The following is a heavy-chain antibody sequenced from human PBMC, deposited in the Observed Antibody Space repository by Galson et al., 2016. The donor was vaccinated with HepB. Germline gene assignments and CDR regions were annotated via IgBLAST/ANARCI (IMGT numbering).Heavy chain of an antibody. Sequence: SLRLSCAASGYTSSDHYMDWVRQATGKGLEWVGRTRNRRNSFITEYAASVGGRFTISRGDSKNSVYLQMNSLKTEDTAVYYCVRWVSGAADCWGQGALVTVSS. J-gene: IGHJ4*02. CDR3: VRWVSGAADC. CDR1: GYTSSDHY. CDR2: TRNRRNSFIT. V-gene: IGHV3-72*01. D-gene: IGHD5/OR15-5a*01.